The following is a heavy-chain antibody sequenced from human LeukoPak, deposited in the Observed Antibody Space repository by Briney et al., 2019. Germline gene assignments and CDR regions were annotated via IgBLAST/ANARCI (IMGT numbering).Heavy chain of an antibody. CDR1: GFVFTTYY. CDR2: IKQDGSEK. CDR3: ARKNGLDY. V-gene: IGHV3-7*01. J-gene: IGHJ4*02. Sequence: QPGGSLRLSCAASGFVFTTYYMSWVRQAPGKGLEWVANIKQDGSEKYYVDSVKGRFTISRDNAKNSLYLQMNSLRAEDTAVYYCARKNGLDYWGQGTLVTVSS.